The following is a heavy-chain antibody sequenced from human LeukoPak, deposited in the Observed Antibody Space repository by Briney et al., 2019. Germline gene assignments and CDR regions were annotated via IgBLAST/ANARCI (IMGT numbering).Heavy chain of an antibody. CDR1: GGSISSYY. CDR2: IYTSGST. V-gene: IGHV4-4*09. D-gene: IGHD5-12*01. CDR3: ARLRGYDTYYYYYMDV. Sequence: SETLSLTCTVSGGSISSYYWSWIRQPPGKGLEWIGYIYTSGSTNYNPSLKSRVTISVDTSKNQFSLKLSSVTAADTAVYYCARLRGYDTYYYYYMDVWGKGTTVTVSS. J-gene: IGHJ6*03.